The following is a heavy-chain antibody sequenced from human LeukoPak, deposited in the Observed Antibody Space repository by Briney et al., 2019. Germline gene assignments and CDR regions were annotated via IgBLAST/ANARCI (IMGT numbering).Heavy chain of an antibody. D-gene: IGHD6-13*01. J-gene: IGHJ4*02. CDR1: GFTVTSNY. CDR2: IYSGGST. Sequence: GESLKISCAASGFTVTSNYMTWVRQAPGKGLEWVSIIYSGGSTYYADSVKGRFTISRDNSKTTLYLQMNSLRAEDTAVYYCARDADSSTWSFDYWGQGTLVTVSS. V-gene: IGHV3-53*01. CDR3: ARDADSSTWSFDY.